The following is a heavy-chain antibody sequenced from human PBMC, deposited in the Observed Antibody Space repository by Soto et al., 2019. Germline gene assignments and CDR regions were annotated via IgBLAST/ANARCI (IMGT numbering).Heavy chain of an antibody. V-gene: IGHV4-4*07. CDR1: GADINTYS. D-gene: IGHD6-19*01. Sequence: PSETLSLTCSVSGADINTYSWTWIRQPAGKGLEWIGRIYTSASINYNPSLKGRVTLSVDTSTNQDSLRLASVTAADTAIYYCARDREAGYNFYYGMDVWGQGTTVTVSS. J-gene: IGHJ6*02. CDR3: ARDREAGYNFYYGMDV. CDR2: IYTSASI.